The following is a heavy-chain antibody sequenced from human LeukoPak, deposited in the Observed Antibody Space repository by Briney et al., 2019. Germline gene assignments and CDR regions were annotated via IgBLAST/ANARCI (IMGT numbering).Heavy chain of an antibody. J-gene: IGHJ4*02. D-gene: IGHD3-22*01. CDR1: GFTFGDYA. Sequence: GRSLRLSCTASGFTFGDYAMSWVRQAPGKGLEWVGFIRSKAYGGTTEYAASVKGRFTISRDDSKSIAYLQMNSLKTEDTAVYYCTSDSSGSPTYWGQGTLVTVSS. CDR2: IRSKAYGGTT. V-gene: IGHV3-49*04. CDR3: TSDSSGSPTY.